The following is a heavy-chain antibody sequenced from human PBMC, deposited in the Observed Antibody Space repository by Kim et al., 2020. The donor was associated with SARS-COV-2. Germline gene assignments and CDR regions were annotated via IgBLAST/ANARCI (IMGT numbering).Heavy chain of an antibody. CDR1: GGTFSSYA. J-gene: IGHJ6*02. V-gene: IGHV1-69*13. CDR3: ARDDEQQLVRYYYGMDV. Sequence: SVKVSCKASGGTFSSYAISWVRQAPGQGLEWMGGIIPIFGTANYAQKFQGRVTITADESTSTAYMELSSLRSEDTAVYYCARDDEQQLVRYYYGMDVWGQGTTVTVSS. D-gene: IGHD6-13*01. CDR2: IIPIFGTA.